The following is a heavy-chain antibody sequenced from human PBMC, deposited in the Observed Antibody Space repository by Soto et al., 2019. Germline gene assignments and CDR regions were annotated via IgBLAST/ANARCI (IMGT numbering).Heavy chain of an antibody. Sequence: QVQLVQSGAEVKKPGASVKVSCKTSGYTFSNYGIAWVRQAPGQSLEWMGWISVYNYNTNYAQKLQGRVTMTRDISTSTAYSELGSLISDDTAVYYCARGGGYYGSGTYQFDYWGQGTLVTVSS. CDR2: ISVYNYNT. J-gene: IGHJ4*02. V-gene: IGHV1-18*01. CDR3: ARGGGYYGSGTYQFDY. D-gene: IGHD3-10*01. CDR1: GYTFSNYG.